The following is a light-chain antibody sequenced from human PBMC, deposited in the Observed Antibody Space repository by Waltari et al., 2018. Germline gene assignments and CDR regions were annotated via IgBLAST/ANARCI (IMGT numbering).Light chain of an antibody. CDR3: ASWDDRLGGVL. CDR2: RNT. J-gene: IGLJ2*01. CDR1: RSDIGNNY. V-gene: IGLV1-47*01. Sequence: QSVLTQPPSASWTPGQRVTMACSGGRSDIGNNYVNWYHQLPGTTPTLLIYRNTQRPSGVPDRISASKSGTSASLAISGLRSEDEAIYYCASWDDRLGGVLFGGGTKLTVL.